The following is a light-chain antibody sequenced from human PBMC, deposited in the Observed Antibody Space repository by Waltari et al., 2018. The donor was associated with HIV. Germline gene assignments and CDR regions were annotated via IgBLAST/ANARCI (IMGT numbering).Light chain of an antibody. Sequence: EVVMTQSPATLSVSPGERAALACRASQSVSSNLAWYQQKHGQAPRLLIYAASTRATGVPVRISGSGSGTEFTLTISSLQSEDFAVYYCQQYNDWPRTFGQGTKVEIK. J-gene: IGKJ1*01. V-gene: IGKV3-15*01. CDR1: QSVSSN. CDR3: QQYNDWPRT. CDR2: AAS.